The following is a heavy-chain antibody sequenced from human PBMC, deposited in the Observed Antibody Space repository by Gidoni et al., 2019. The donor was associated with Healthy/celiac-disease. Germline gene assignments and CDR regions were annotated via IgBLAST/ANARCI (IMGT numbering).Heavy chain of an antibody. CDR1: GFIFSSYW. Sequence: VQLVESGGDLVHPGGPLTLSCSASGFIFSSYWMTWVRQAPGKGLECVASIEDGGNETYYVDSVKGRFTIARDNARDSLFLQMNSLRVADSAVYFCARGRNMDVWGQGTTVTVSS. CDR3: ARGRNMDV. CDR2: IEDGGNET. J-gene: IGHJ6*02. V-gene: IGHV3-7*03.